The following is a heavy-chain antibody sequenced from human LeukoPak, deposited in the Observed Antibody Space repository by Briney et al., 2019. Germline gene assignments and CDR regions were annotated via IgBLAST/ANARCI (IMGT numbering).Heavy chain of an antibody. CDR1: GFTFSSYG. J-gene: IGHJ6*02. CDR2: IWYDGSNK. CDR3: ARRGSYSFYYYYGMDV. D-gene: IGHD1-26*01. V-gene: IGHV3-33*01. Sequence: GGSLRLSCAASGFTFSSYGMHWVRQAPGKGLEWVAVIWYDGSNKYYADSVKGRFTISRDNSKNTLYLQMNSLRADDTAVYYCARRGSYSFYYYYGMDVWGQGTTVTVSS.